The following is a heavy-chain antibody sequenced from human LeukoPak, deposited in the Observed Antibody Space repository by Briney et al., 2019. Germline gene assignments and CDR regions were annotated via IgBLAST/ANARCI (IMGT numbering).Heavy chain of an antibody. D-gene: IGHD1-26*01. Sequence: SETLSLTCTVSGGSISSSSYYWGWIRQPPAKGLEWIGSIYYSGSTYYNPSLKSRVTISVDTSKNQFSLKLSSVTAADTAVYYCARASGSYSDYWGQGTLVTVSS. CDR3: ARASGSYSDY. J-gene: IGHJ4*02. CDR1: GGSISSSSYY. V-gene: IGHV4-39*07. CDR2: IYYSGST.